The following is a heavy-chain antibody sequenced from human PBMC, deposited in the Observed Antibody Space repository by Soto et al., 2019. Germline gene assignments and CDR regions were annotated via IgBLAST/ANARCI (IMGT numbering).Heavy chain of an antibody. CDR1: GGSISSYY. CDR3: ASLDAGTEFDY. D-gene: IGHD1-1*01. V-gene: IGHV4-59*01. Sequence: SETLSLTCTVSGGSISSYYWSWIRQPPGKGLEWIGYIYYSGSTNYNPPLKSRVTISVDTSKNQFSLKLSSVTAADTAVYYCASLDAGTEFDYWGQGTLVTVSS. J-gene: IGHJ4*02. CDR2: IYYSGST.